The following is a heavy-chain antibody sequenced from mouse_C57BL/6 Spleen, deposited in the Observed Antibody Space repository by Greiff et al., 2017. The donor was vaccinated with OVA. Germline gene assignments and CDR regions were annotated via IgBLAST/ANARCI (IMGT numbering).Heavy chain of an antibody. CDR1: GYTFTDYY. CDR2: INPNNGGT. V-gene: IGHV1-26*01. D-gene: IGHD2-1*01. CDR3: ATYGNSVFDY. Sequence: EVQLQQSGPELVKPGASVKISCKASGYTFTDYYMNWVKQSHGKSLEWIGDINPNNGGTSYNQKFKGKATLTVDKSSSTAYMELRSLTSEDSAVYYCATYGNSVFDYWGQGTTLTVSS. J-gene: IGHJ2*01.